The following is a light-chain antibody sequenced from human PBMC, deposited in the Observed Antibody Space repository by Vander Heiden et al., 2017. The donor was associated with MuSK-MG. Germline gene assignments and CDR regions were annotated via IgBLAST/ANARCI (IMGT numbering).Light chain of an antibody. CDR2: DVS. V-gene: IGLV2-11*01. CDR1: SSDVGSYNY. CDR3: CSYAGTYTWV. Sequence: QSALTQPRSVSGSPGQSVTISCTGSSSDVGSYNYVSWYQQHPGKAPKLIMYDVSERPSGVPDRVSGSKSGDTASLTISGLQAEDDADYYCCSYAGTYTWVFGGGTRLTVL. J-gene: IGLJ3*02.